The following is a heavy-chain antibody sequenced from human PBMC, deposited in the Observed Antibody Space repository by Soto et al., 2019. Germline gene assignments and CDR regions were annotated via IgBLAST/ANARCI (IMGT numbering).Heavy chain of an antibody. CDR3: ARLGYCSGGSCFYYYYYMDV. J-gene: IGHJ6*03. Sequence: SEMLCLTYAVYGGSFSGYYWSWIRQPPGKGLEWIGEINHSGSTNYNPSLKSRVTISVDTSKNQSSLKLSSVTAADTAVYYCARLGYCSGGSCFYYYYYMDVWGKGTTVTVSS. V-gene: IGHV4-34*01. CDR2: INHSGST. D-gene: IGHD2-15*01. CDR1: GGSFSGYY.